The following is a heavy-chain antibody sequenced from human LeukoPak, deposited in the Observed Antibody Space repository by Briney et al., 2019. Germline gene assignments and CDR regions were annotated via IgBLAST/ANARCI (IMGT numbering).Heavy chain of an antibody. V-gene: IGHV4-4*02. CDR2: IYHSGST. CDR1: GGSISSSNW. Sequence: SETLSLTCAVSGGSISSSNWWSWVRQPPGKGLEWIGEIYHSGSTNYNPSLKSRVTISVDKSKNQFSLKLSSVTAADTAVYYCARSRRYYDILTGAHTLYYFDYWGQGTLVTVSS. D-gene: IGHD3-9*01. CDR3: ARSRRYYDILTGAHTLYYFDY. J-gene: IGHJ4*02.